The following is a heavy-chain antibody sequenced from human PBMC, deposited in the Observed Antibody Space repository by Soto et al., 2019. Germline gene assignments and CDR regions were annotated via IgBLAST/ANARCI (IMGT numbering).Heavy chain of an antibody. Sequence: QVQLQESGPGLVKPSETLSLTCTVSGGSISRYYWSWIRQPPGKGLEWIGYIYYSGSTNYNPSLKMRVTISVDTSKNQFSLKLSSVTAADTAVYYCARRYGRNFGYWGQGTLVTVSS. V-gene: IGHV4-59*01. CDR1: GGSISRYY. CDR2: IYYSGST. CDR3: ARRYGRNFGY. J-gene: IGHJ4*02. D-gene: IGHD1-20*01.